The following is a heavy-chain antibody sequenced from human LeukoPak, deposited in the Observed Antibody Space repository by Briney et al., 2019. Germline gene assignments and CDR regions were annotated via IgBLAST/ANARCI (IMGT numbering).Heavy chain of an antibody. CDR3: ARVRGGVFDY. CDR1: GGSFSGYY. J-gene: IGHJ4*02. V-gene: IGHV4-34*01. CDR2: INHSGST. Sequence: SENLSLTCAVYGGSFSGYYWSWIRQPPGKGLEWIGEINHSGSTNYNPSLKSRVTISVDTSKNQFSLKLSSVTAADTAVYYCARVRGGVFDYWGQGTLVTVSS.